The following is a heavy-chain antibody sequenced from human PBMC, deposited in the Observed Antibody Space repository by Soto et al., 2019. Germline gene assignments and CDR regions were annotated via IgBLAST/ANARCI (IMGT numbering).Heavy chain of an antibody. J-gene: IGHJ4*02. Sequence: GESLKISCKASGYIIKNYWIGWVRQMPGQGLEWMGIIFPDDSDTRYSPSFQGHVTISVDKSISTAFVQWSSLKASDSAIYYCFRGGVTSRTFDYWGQGTLVTVSS. CDR3: FRGGVTSRTFDY. D-gene: IGHD3-16*01. V-gene: IGHV5-51*01. CDR1: GYIIKNYW. CDR2: IFPDDSDT.